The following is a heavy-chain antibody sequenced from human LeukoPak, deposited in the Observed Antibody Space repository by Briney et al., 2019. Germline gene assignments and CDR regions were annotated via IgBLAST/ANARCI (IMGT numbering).Heavy chain of an antibody. D-gene: IGHD5-24*01. Sequence: PSETLSLTCTVSDGSMSSYYWSWIRQPPGKGLEWIGYIYYSGSTKYNPSLKSRVTISVDTSKNQFSLKLSSVTAADTAVYYCARGARAGYNLEPFDYWGQGTLVTVSS. CDR1: DGSMSSYY. V-gene: IGHV4-59*08. CDR2: IYYSGST. CDR3: ARGARAGYNLEPFDY. J-gene: IGHJ4*02.